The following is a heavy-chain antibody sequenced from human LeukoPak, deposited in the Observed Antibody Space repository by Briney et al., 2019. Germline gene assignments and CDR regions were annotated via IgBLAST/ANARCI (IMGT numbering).Heavy chain of an antibody. Sequence: PSQTLSLTCTVSGGSISSGDSYWSWIRQSPGKGLEWIGYIYYSGNTYYNPSLKSRVTISVDTSNNQFSLKLNSMTAADTAVYYCARAPGSSSWFGYDDHWGQGTLVTVSS. CDR3: ARAPGSSSWFGYDDH. CDR2: IYYSGNT. D-gene: IGHD6-13*01. CDR1: GGSISSGDSY. V-gene: IGHV4-30-4*01. J-gene: IGHJ4*02.